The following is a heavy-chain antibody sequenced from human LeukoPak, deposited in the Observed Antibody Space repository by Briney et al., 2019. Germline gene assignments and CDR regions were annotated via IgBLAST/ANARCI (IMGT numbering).Heavy chain of an antibody. CDR2: IRSAVETT. CDR3: AKGGKWDVTPFDY. Sequence: GGSLRLSCAASGFTMSHYGVSWVRQAPGKGLEWISGIRSAVETTHYADSVKGRFIISRDNSKNTLYLQVNSLRAEDTAVYYCAKGGKWDVTPFDYWGQGTLVTVSS. D-gene: IGHD1-26*01. CDR1: GFTMSHYG. J-gene: IGHJ4*02. V-gene: IGHV3-23*01.